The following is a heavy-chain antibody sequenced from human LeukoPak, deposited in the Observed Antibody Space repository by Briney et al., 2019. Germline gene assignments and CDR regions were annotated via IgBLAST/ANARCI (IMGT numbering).Heavy chain of an antibody. J-gene: IGHJ4*02. CDR1: GFTFSTYW. V-gene: IGHV3-7*05. CDR3: ARDHSGTFDH. Sequence: GGSLRLSCAASGFTFSTYWMSWVRQAPGRGLEWVANVNQDGSQKNYVDSVKGRFTISRDNAKNSLYLQMSSLRAEDTAVYYCARDHSGTFDHWGQGSLVTVSS. D-gene: IGHD1-1*01. CDR2: VNQDGSQK.